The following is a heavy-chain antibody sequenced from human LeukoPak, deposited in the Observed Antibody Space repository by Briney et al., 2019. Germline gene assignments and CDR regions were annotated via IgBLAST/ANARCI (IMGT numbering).Heavy chain of an antibody. Sequence: GASVKASCKASGGTFSSYAISWVRQAPGQGLEWMGGIIPIFGTANYAQKFQGRVTITTDESTSTAYMELSSLRSEDTAVYYCARVLSYCSSTSCYTAFDYWGQGTLVTVSS. CDR2: IIPIFGTA. CDR3: ARVLSYCSSTSCYTAFDY. D-gene: IGHD2-2*02. V-gene: IGHV1-69*05. CDR1: GGTFSSYA. J-gene: IGHJ4*02.